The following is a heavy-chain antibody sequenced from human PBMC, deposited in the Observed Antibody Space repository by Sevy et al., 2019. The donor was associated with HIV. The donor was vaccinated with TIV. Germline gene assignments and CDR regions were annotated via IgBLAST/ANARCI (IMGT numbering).Heavy chain of an antibody. Sequence: ASVKVSCKASGYTFTRYGISWVRQAPGQGLEWMGWISAYNDYTNYVQKLQGRVTMTTDTSTSIAYLELRSLRSEDTAVYYYARDRNNYDSSGYPKGMDVWGQGTTVTVSS. CDR3: ARDRNNYDSSGYPKGMDV. J-gene: IGHJ6*02. CDR1: GYTFTRYG. CDR2: ISAYNDYT. D-gene: IGHD3-22*01. V-gene: IGHV1-18*01.